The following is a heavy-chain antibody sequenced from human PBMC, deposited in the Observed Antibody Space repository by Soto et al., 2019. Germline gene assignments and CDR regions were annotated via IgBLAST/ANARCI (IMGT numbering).Heavy chain of an antibody. D-gene: IGHD5-18*01. CDR1: GYTFTGYY. J-gene: IGHJ6*02. V-gene: IGHV1-2*02. CDR3: ARTDTAMVGGYYGMDV. Sequence: QVQLVQSGAEVKKPGASVKVSCKASGYTFTGYYMHWVRQAPGQGLEWMGWINPNSGGTNYAQKFQGRVSVTRDTSISTAYMELSRLGSDDTAVYYCARTDTAMVGGYYGMDVWGQGTTVTVSS. CDR2: INPNSGGT.